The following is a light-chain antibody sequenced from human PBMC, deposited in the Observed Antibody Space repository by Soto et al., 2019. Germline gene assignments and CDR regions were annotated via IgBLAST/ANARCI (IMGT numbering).Light chain of an antibody. Sequence: AIQMTQSPSSLAASVGDRFTITWRASQDIRNELGWHQQKPGRAPNLLIYDASSLESGVPSRFSGSGSGTEFTLTISSLQPDDFATYYCQQYQSYPWTFGQGTKVDIK. J-gene: IGKJ1*01. CDR2: DAS. CDR3: QQYQSYPWT. CDR1: QDIRNE. V-gene: IGKV1-13*02.